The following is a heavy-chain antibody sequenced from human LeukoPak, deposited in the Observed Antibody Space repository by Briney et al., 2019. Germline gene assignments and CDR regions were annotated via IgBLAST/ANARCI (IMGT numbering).Heavy chain of an antibody. V-gene: IGHV3-30*02. CDR1: GFIFSSYG. J-gene: IGHJ4*02. Sequence: PGGSLRLSCAASGFIFSSYGMPWVRQAPGKGLEWVAYIRSDGSNKDYAHSVKGRFTISRDNSKNTLFLQMNSLRPEDTAVFYCAKGSAIQLWSSFDYWGQGSLVTVSS. D-gene: IGHD5-18*01. CDR3: AKGSAIQLWSSFDY. CDR2: IRSDGSNK.